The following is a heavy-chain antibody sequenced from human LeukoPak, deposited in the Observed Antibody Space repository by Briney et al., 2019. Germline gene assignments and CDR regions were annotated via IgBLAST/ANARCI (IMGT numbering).Heavy chain of an antibody. J-gene: IGHJ4*02. CDR3: ARITDPDYRSGWSGADY. CDR1: DASISGYY. D-gene: IGHD6-19*01. CDR2: IYPTGHT. Sequence: SETLSLTCTVPDASISGYYWSWIRQPAGKGLEWIGRIYPTGHTHYNPSLKSRVTMSVDTSKNQFSLKMTSLTAADTAVYYCARITDPDYRSGWSGADYWGRGTQVTVSA. V-gene: IGHV4-4*07.